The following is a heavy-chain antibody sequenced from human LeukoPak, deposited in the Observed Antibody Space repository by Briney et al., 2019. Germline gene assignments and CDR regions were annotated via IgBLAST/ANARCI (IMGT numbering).Heavy chain of an antibody. CDR2: ISWNSGSI. CDR3: AKATDIAVAGIGWFDP. CDR1: GFTFDDYA. J-gene: IGHJ5*02. V-gene: IGHV3-9*01. Sequence: GRSLRLSCAASGFTFDDYAMHWVRQAPGKGLEWVSGISWNSGSIGYADSVKGRFTISRDNAKNSLYLQMNSLRAEDTALYYCAKATDIAVAGIGWFDPWGQGTLVTVSS. D-gene: IGHD6-19*01.